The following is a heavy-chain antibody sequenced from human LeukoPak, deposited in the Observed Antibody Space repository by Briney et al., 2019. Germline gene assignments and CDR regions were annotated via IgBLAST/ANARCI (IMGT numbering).Heavy chain of an antibody. J-gene: IGHJ4*02. D-gene: IGHD3-10*01. V-gene: IGHV3-23*01. CDR1: GFTFSSYG. Sequence: AGGSLRLSCAASGFTFSSYGMSWVRQAPRKGLEWVSAISGSGGSTYYADSVKGRFTISRDNSKNTLYLQMNSLRAEDTAVYYCAKGSTYYGSGSSIDYWGQGTLVTVSS. CDR3: AKGSTYYGSGSSIDY. CDR2: ISGSGGST.